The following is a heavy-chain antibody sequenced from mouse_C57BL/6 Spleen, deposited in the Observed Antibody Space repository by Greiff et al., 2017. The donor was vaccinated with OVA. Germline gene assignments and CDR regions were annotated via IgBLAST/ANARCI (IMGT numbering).Heavy chain of an antibody. CDR1: GYTFTSYW. J-gene: IGHJ1*03. CDR3: ARSGAYSNYVDWYFDV. Sequence: QVQLQQSGTELVKPGASVKLSCKASGYTFTSYWMHWVKQRPGQGLEWIGNINPSNGGTNYNEKFKSKATLTVDKSSSTAYMQLSSLTSEDSAVYYCARSGAYSNYVDWYFDVWGTGTTVTVSS. CDR2: INPSNGGT. D-gene: IGHD2-5*01. V-gene: IGHV1-53*01.